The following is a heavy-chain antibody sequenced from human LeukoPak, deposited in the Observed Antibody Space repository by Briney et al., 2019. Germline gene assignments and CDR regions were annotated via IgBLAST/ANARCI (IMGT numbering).Heavy chain of an antibody. J-gene: IGHJ4*02. CDR2: ISWNSGSI. Sequence: GRSLRLSCAASGFTFDDYAMHWVRQAPGKGLEWVSGISWNSGSIGYADSVKGRFTISRDNAKNSLYLQMNSLRAEDTALYYCAKAAFTYSGSAAFDYWGQGTQVTVSS. CDR1: GFTFDDYA. V-gene: IGHV3-9*01. D-gene: IGHD1-26*01. CDR3: AKAAFTYSGSAAFDY.